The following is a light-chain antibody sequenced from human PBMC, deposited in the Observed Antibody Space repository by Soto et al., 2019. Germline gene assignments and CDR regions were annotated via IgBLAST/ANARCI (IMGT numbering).Light chain of an antibody. CDR2: DVD. CDR3: CSYAGSHTWV. CDR1: SSDVGDSDS. Sequence: QSALTQPRSVSGSFGQSVTISCTGTSSDVGDSDSVSWYQQHPGRAPKLMISDVDKRPSGVPDRFSGSKSGNTASLTISGLQSDDEADYYCCSYAGSHTWVFGGGTKPTVL. V-gene: IGLV2-11*01. J-gene: IGLJ3*02.